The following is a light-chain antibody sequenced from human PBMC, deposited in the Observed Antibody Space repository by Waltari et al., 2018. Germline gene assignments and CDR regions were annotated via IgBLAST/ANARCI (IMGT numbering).Light chain of an antibody. CDR3: NSRETSGNQHYV. J-gene: IGLJ1*01. V-gene: IGLV3-19*01. CDR2: HKN. Sequence: SFEQTQDPYVPVDLGHTVRITCQGNRHRTSYARQYQLKPGQAPVLVIDHKNSRPSGIPDAFSGSNLGNADSLTVTGAQAKEEADYYCNSRETSGNQHYVFRPGTKVTVL. CDR1: RHRTSY.